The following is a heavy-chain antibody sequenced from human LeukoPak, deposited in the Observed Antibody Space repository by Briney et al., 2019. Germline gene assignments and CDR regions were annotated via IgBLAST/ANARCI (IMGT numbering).Heavy chain of an antibody. CDR2: ISAYNGNT. V-gene: IGHV1-18*01. J-gene: IGHJ5*02. CDR3: ARDPHYYGSGSYSKNNWFDP. CDR1: GYTFTSYG. D-gene: IGHD3-10*01. Sequence: ASVKASCKASGYTFTSYGISWVRQAPGQGLEWMGWISAYNGNTNYAQKLQGRVTMTTDTSTSTAYMELRSLRSDDTAVYYCARDPHYYGSGSYSKNNWFDPWGQGTLVTVSS.